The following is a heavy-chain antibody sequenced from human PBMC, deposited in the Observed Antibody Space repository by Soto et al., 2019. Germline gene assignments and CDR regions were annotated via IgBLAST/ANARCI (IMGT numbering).Heavy chain of an antibody. J-gene: IGHJ3*02. V-gene: IGHV4-34*01. Sequence: PSETLSLTCAVYGGSFSGYYWSRIRQPPGKGLEWIGEINHSGSTNYNPSLKSRVTISVDTSKNQFSLKLSSVTAADTAVYYCARAGSITMVRGVTYAFDIWGQGTMVT. CDR1: GGSFSGYY. D-gene: IGHD3-10*01. CDR3: ARAGSITMVRGVTYAFDI. CDR2: INHSGST.